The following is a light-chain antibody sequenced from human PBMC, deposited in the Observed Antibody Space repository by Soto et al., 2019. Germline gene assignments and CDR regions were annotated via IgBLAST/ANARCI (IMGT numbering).Light chain of an antibody. J-gene: IGKJ4*01. CDR2: GAS. CDR1: QSVSSSY. CDR3: QANNSSQLT. Sequence: EIVLTQSPGTLSLSPGERATLSCRASQSVSSSYLAWYQQKPGQAPRLLIYGASSRATGIPDRFGRSGSGTDFTVTISRLEPEDFAVYYCQANNSSQLTYGGWNKVVIK. V-gene: IGKV3-20*01.